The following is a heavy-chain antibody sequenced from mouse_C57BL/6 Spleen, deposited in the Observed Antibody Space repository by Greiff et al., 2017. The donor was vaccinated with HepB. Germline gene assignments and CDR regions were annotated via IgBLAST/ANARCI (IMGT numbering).Heavy chain of an antibody. Sequence: QVQLQQPGAELVKPGASVTLSCKASGYTFTSYWMHWVKQRPGQGLEWIGMIHPNSGSTNYNEKFKSKATLTVDKSSSTAYMQLSSLTSEDSAVYYCATVVATESFAYWGQGTLVTVSA. CDR2: IHPNSGST. CDR3: ATVVATESFAY. J-gene: IGHJ3*01. V-gene: IGHV1-64*01. CDR1: GYTFTSYW. D-gene: IGHD1-1*01.